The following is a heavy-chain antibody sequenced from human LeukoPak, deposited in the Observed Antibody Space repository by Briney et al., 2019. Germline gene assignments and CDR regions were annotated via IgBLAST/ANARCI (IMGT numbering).Heavy chain of an antibody. Sequence: PGGSLRLSCAASGFTFSSYGMHWVRQAPGKGLEWVAVIWYDGSNKYYADSVKGRFTISRDNSKNTLYLQMNSLRAEDTAVYYCARVRDCSSTSCPIRDYYGMDVWGQGTTVTVSS. D-gene: IGHD2-2*01. J-gene: IGHJ6*02. CDR3: ARVRDCSSTSCPIRDYYGMDV. CDR2: IWYDGSNK. CDR1: GFTFSSYG. V-gene: IGHV3-33*01.